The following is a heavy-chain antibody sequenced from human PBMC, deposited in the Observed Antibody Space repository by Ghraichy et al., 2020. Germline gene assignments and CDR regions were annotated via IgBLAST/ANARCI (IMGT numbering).Heavy chain of an antibody. Sequence: LSLTCAASGFTFSSYSMNWVRQAPGKGLEWVSYISSSSSTIYYADSVKGRFTISRDNAKNSLYLQMNSLRAEDTAVYYCARDSITIFGVVIGWGQGTLVTVSS. V-gene: IGHV3-48*01. D-gene: IGHD3-3*01. CDR1: GFTFSSYS. J-gene: IGHJ4*02. CDR3: ARDSITIFGVVIG. CDR2: ISSSSSTI.